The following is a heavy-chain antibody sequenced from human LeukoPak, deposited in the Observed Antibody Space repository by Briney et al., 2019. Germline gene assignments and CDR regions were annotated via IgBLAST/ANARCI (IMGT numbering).Heavy chain of an antibody. J-gene: IGHJ4*02. V-gene: IGHV3-48*01. CDR3: ARVNRMVPGYCSGGTCPGDY. Sequence: PGGSLRLSCAASGFTFSSYGMSWVRQAPGKGLEWVSYISSSSSTIYYADSVKGRFTISRDNAKNSLYLQMNSLGAEDTAVYYCARVNRMVPGYCSGGTCPGDYWGQGTLVTVSS. CDR2: ISSSSSTI. CDR1: GFTFSSYG. D-gene: IGHD2-15*01.